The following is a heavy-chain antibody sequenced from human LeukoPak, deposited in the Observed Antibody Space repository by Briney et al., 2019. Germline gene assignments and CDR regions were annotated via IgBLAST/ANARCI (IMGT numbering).Heavy chain of an antibody. D-gene: IGHD2-2*01. CDR2: IIPIFGTA. V-gene: IGHV1-69*05. CDR1: GGTFSSYA. Sequence: ASVKVSCKASGGTFSSYAISWVRQAPGQGLEWMGGIIPIFGTANYAQKFQGRVTITTDESTSTAYIELSSLRSEDTAVYYCARAGYQLPFSTYYYYYYMDVWGKGTTVTVSS. J-gene: IGHJ6*03. CDR3: ARAGYQLPFSTYYYYYYMDV.